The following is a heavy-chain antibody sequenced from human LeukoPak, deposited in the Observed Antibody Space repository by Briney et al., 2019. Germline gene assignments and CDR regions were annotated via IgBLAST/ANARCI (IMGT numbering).Heavy chain of an antibody. Sequence: GSLRLSCAASGFTFSSYEMNWVRQAPGKGLEWVSYISSSGSTIYYADSVKGRFTISRDNAKNSLYLQMNSLRAEDTGVYYCARDRLSGEYGDYWGQGTVVTVSS. J-gene: IGHJ4*02. D-gene: IGHD4-17*01. CDR1: GFTFSSYE. CDR3: ARDRLSGEYGDY. CDR2: ISSSGSTI. V-gene: IGHV3-48*03.